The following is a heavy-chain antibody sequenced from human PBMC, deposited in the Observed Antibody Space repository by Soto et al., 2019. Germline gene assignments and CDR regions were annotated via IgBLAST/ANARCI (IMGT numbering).Heavy chain of an antibody. V-gene: IGHV1-69*13. J-gene: IGHJ4*02. CDR2: VISLFGTA. CDR3: AREVGYGDFSTALLD. Sequence: SVKVSCKASGGTFSSHSINWVRQAPGQGLEWMGGVISLFGTANYAHNFKGRVTITADQSTSTAYMELNSLRSYDTAVYYCAREVGYGDFSTALLDWGQGPLVTVS. CDR1: GGTFSSHS. D-gene: IGHD4-17*01.